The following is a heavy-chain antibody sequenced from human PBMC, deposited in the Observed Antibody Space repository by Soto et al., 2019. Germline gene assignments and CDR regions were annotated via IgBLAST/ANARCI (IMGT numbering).Heavy chain of an antibody. CDR1: GFTFSSYG. CDR3: AKDRDRGGASYCFDY. V-gene: IGHV3-30*18. CDR2: ISSDGGDK. D-gene: IGHD2-21*01. J-gene: IGHJ4*02. Sequence: PGGSLRLSCAASGFTFSSYGMHWVRQAPGKGLEWVAVISSDGGDKYSADSVKGRFTISRDNSKNTLYLQMNSLRPEDTAVYYCAKDRDRGGASYCFDYWGQGTLVTVSS.